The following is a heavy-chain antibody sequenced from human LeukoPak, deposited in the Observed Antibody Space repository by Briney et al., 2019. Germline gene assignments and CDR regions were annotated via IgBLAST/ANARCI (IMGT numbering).Heavy chain of an antibody. D-gene: IGHD3-22*01. Sequence: GGTVRLSCEASGFTFSSYSMNWVRQAPGKGLEWVSSISSSSSYIYYADSVKGRFTISRDNAKNSLYLQMNSLRAEDTAVYYCASYDSSGYSYWGQGTLVIVSS. J-gene: IGHJ4*02. CDR3: ASYDSSGYSY. CDR2: ISSSSSYI. V-gene: IGHV3-21*01. CDR1: GFTFSSYS.